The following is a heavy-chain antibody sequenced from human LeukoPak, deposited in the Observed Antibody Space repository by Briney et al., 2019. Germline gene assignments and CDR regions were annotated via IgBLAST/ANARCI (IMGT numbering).Heavy chain of an antibody. D-gene: IGHD2-15*01. CDR3: ARGAGYCSGGSCYGGGAFDI. Sequence: GGSLRLSCAASGFSFSSYWMSWVRQAPGKGLEWVANIKQDGSEKYYVDSVKGRFTISRDNAKNSLYLQMNSLRAEDTAVYYCARGAGYCSGGSCYGGGAFDIWGQGTMVTVSS. J-gene: IGHJ3*02. CDR1: GFSFSSYW. CDR2: IKQDGSEK. V-gene: IGHV3-7*01.